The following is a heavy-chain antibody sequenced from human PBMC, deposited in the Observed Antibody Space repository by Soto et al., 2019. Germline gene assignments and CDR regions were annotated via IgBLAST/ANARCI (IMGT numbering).Heavy chain of an antibody. CDR2: ISYDGSDK. J-gene: IGHJ6*02. Sequence: GVSLRLSCAASGFTFSSYAMHWVRQAPGKGLEWVALISYDGSDKDYADSVKGRFTISRDNSRNTLFLQMNSLRAEDTAVYYYARDNRLAVAGKYYYTIDVWGQGTTVTVSS. D-gene: IGHD6-19*01. CDR1: GFTFSSYA. V-gene: IGHV3-30-3*01. CDR3: ARDNRLAVAGKYYYTIDV.